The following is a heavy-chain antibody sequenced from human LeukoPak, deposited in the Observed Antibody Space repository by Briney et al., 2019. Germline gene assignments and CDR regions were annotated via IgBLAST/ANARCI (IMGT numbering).Heavy chain of an antibody. CDR2: IIPIFGTA. CDR1: GGTFSSYA. Sequence: SVKVSCKASGGTFSSYAISWVRQAPGQGLEWMGGIIPIFGTANYAQKFQGRVTITADKSTSTAYMELSSLRSEDTAVYCCARDSALDGSGSYYNYWGQGTLVTVSS. D-gene: IGHD3-10*01. J-gene: IGHJ4*02. V-gene: IGHV1-69*06. CDR3: ARDSALDGSGSYYNY.